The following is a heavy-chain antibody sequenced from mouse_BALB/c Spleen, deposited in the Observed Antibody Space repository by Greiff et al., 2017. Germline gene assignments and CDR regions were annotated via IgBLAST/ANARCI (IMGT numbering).Heavy chain of an antibody. D-gene: IGHD1-2*01. V-gene: IGHV1-62-2*01. Sequence: VKLVESGAGLVKPGASVKLSCKASGYTFTEYIIHWVKQRSGQGLEWIGWFYPGSGSIKYNEKFKDKATLTADKSSSTVYMELSRLTSEDSAVYFCARHGYGYDAMDYWGQGTSVTVSS. CDR3: ARHGYGYDAMDY. CDR2: FYPGSGSI. CDR1: GYTFTEYI. J-gene: IGHJ4*01.